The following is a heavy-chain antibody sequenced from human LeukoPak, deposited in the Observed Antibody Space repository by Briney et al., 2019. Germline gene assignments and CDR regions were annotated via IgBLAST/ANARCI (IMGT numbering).Heavy chain of an antibody. D-gene: IGHD3-22*01. V-gene: IGHV4-39*07. CDR3: ARDAYYYDSSGYSGFDY. CDR2: IYYSGST. CDR1: GGSISSSSYY. J-gene: IGHJ4*02. Sequence: SETLSLTCTVSGGSISSSSYYWGWIRQPPGKGLEWIGSIYYSGSTYYNPSLKSRVTISVDTSKNQFSLKLSSVTAADTAVYYCARDAYYYDSSGYSGFDYWGQGTLVTVSS.